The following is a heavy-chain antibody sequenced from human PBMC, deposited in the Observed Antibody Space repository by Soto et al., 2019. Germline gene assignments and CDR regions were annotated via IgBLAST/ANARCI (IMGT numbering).Heavy chain of an antibody. CDR1: GYSFTNND. D-gene: IGHD3-16*01. J-gene: IGHJ5*02. CDR2: MNPGSGDT. V-gene: IGHV1-8*01. Sequence: ASVKVSCKASGYSFTNNDVSWVRQATGQGLEWMGWMNPGSGDTGYAQKFQGRVTMTRDISIATAYMELSSLRSDDTAIYYCARMETFGSLNWFDPWGQGTLATVSS. CDR3: ARMETFGSLNWFDP.